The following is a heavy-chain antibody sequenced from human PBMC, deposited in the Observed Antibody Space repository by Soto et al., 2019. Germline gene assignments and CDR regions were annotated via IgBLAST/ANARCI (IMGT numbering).Heavy chain of an antibody. CDR3: ARDRYCVGDCYGYGMDV. CDR1: GGSISSYY. D-gene: IGHD2-21*02. Sequence: PSETLSLTCTVSGGSISSYYWSWIRQPPGKGLEWIGYIYYSGSTNYNPSLKSRVTISVDTSKNQFSLKLSSVTAADTAVYYCARDRYCVGDCYGYGMDVWGQGTTVTVSS. CDR2: IYYSGST. V-gene: IGHV4-59*01. J-gene: IGHJ6*02.